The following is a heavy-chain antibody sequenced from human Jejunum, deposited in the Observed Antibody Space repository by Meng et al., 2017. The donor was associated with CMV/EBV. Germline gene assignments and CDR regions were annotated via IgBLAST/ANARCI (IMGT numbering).Heavy chain of an antibody. Sequence: GYFRDYYWDWIRQSPGKGLEWIGEINHRGSTSYNPSLKSRVTMSVDTSKNQFSLSLSSVTAADTAVYYCARGRGTVIVVAMEYYFDYWGQGTLVTVSS. CDR2: INHRGST. V-gene: IGHV4-34*01. CDR1: GYFRDYY. J-gene: IGHJ4*02. CDR3: ARGRGTVIVVAMEYYFDY. D-gene: IGHD3-22*01.